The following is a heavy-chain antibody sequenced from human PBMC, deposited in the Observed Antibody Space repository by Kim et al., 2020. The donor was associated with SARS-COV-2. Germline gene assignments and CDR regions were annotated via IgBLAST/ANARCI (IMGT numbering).Heavy chain of an antibody. D-gene: IGHD2-2*01. Sequence: KFQGRVTMTRDTSASTVDMELSSLRSEDTAVYYCARLIVVVPAARGYFDYWGQGTLVTVSS. J-gene: IGHJ4*02. CDR3: ARLIVVVPAARGYFDY. V-gene: IGHV1-46*01.